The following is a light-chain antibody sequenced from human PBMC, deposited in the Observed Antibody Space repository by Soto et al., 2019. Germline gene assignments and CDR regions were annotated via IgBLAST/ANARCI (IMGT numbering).Light chain of an antibody. Sequence: DVPMTQSPSSLSASVGDRVTITCRASQDINSYLAWYQQKPGNAPKSLIYAASRLQTGVPQRFGGSESGTDFTLTISTLQPEDSASYCCQQYNSFPLTCGGGTKVEIK. V-gene: IGKV1D-16*01. CDR3: QQYNSFPLT. CDR2: AAS. J-gene: IGKJ4*01. CDR1: QDINSY.